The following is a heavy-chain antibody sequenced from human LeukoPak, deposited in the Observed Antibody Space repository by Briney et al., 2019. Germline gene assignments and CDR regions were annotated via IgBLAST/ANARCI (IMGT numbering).Heavy chain of an antibody. CDR2: IRSKVNNYAT. Sequence: GSLRLSCAAXXXXXXXSAMXXXRQASXXXLEXXXRIRSKVNNYATAYAASLKGRFTISRDDSKNTAYLQMNSLKTEDTAVYYCAREEDSNSMRWGQGTLVTVSS. CDR3: AREEDSNSMR. V-gene: IGHV3-73*01. J-gene: IGHJ4*02. CDR1: XXXXXXSA. D-gene: IGHD3-22*01.